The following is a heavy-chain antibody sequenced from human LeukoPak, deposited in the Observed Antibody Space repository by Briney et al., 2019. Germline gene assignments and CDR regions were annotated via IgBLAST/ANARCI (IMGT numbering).Heavy chain of an antibody. V-gene: IGHV1-2*04. CDR1: GYTFTGYY. J-gene: IGHJ5*02. Sequence: GASVKVSCKASGYTFTGYYMHWVRQAAGQGLEWMGWINPNSGGTNYAQKFQGWVTMTRDTSISTAYMELSRLRSDDTAVYYCARGYCSGGSCYYWFDPWGQGTLVTVSS. CDR3: ARGYCSGGSCYYWFDP. CDR2: INPNSGGT. D-gene: IGHD2-15*01.